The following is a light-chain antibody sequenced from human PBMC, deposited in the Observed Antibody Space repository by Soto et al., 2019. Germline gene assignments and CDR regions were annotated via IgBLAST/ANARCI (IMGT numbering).Light chain of an antibody. CDR2: DVS. Sequence: AIQVTQSPSSLSASVGDRVTITCRASQDIRGALAWYQQKPGKAPKLLIYDVSTLESGVPSRFSGSGSGTEFTLAISSLQPEDFGTYYCQQLNSYPITFGPGTRLEIK. CDR1: QDIRGA. V-gene: IGKV1-13*02. J-gene: IGKJ5*01. CDR3: QQLNSYPIT.